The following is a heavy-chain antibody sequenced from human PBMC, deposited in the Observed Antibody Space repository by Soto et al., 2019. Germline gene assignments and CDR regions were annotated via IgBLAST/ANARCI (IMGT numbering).Heavy chain of an antibody. CDR1: GLSITNNY. Sequence: SETLSLTCTVSGLSITNNYWSWIRQPPGKGLEWIGYIYYTGSTNYNPSLKSRVTMSVDTSKNQFSLKLSSVTAADTAMYYCASFLFLLLGELSPREWFGPWGRGTLVTVSS. CDR3: ASFLFLLLGELSPREWFGP. J-gene: IGHJ5*02. V-gene: IGHV4-59*12. D-gene: IGHD3-16*02. CDR2: IYYTGST.